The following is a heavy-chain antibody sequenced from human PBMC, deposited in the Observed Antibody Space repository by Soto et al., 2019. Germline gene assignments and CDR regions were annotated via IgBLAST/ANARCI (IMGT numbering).Heavy chain of an antibody. CDR2: ISYGGSNK. V-gene: IGHV3-30*18. D-gene: IGHD3-10*01. CDR1: GFTFSSYG. Sequence: PGGSLRLSCAASGFTFSSYGMHWVRQAPGKGLEWVAVISYGGSNKYYADSVKGRFTISRDNSKNTLYLQMNSLRAEDTAVYYCAKDGLLWFGELVGYDGMDVWGQGTTVTVSS. J-gene: IGHJ6*02. CDR3: AKDGLLWFGELVGYDGMDV.